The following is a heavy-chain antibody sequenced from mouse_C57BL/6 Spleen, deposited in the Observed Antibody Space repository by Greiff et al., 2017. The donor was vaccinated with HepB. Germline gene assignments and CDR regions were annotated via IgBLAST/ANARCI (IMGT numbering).Heavy chain of an antibody. CDR3: TRLSGYGGYFDV. J-gene: IGHJ1*03. D-gene: IGHD2-14*01. CDR1: GYTFTDYE. V-gene: IGHV1-15*01. Sequence: QVHLKQSGAELVRPGASVTLSCKASGYTFTDYEMHWVKQTPVPGLEWIGAIDPETGGTAYNQKFKGKAILTADKSSSTAYMELRSRTSEDSAVYYCTRLSGYGGYFDVWGTGTTVTVSS. CDR2: IDPETGGT.